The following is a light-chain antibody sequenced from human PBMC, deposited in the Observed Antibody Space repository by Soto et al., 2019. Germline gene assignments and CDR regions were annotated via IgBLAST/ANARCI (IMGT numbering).Light chain of an antibody. J-gene: IGKJ4*01. CDR3: QQYYSTPLT. Sequence: EIVLTQSPATLSLSPGERATLSCRASQSVSSYLAWYQQKPGQAPRLLIYDASNRATGIPARFSGSGSGTDFTLTISSLQAEDVAVYYCQQYYSTPLTFGGGTKV. V-gene: IGKV3-11*01. CDR1: QSVSSY. CDR2: DAS.